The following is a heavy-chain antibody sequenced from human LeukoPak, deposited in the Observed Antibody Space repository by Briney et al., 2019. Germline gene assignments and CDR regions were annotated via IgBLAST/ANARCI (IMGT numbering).Heavy chain of an antibody. Sequence: HPGWSLRLSCAASGFTFSSYAMSWVRQAPGKGLEWVSAISGSGGSTYYADSVKGRFTISRDNSKNTLYLQMNSLRAEDTAVYYCAKDRSSSWYGLLDYWGQGTLVTVSS. V-gene: IGHV3-23*01. D-gene: IGHD6-13*01. J-gene: IGHJ4*02. CDR2: ISGSGGST. CDR3: AKDRSSSWYGLLDY. CDR1: GFTFSSYA.